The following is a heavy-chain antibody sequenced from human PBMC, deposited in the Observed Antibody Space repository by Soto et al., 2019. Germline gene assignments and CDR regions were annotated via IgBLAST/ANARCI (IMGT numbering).Heavy chain of an antibody. D-gene: IGHD6-19*01. CDR1: GYTFTSYA. V-gene: IGHV1-3*01. J-gene: IGHJ5*02. CDR2: INAGNGNT. Sequence: ASVKVSCKASGYTFTSYAMHWVRQAPGQRLEWMGWINAGNGNTKYSQKFQGRVTITRDTSASTAYMELSSLRSEDTAVYYCARDHRRMAGLNNWFDPWGQGTLVTVSS. CDR3: ARDHRRMAGLNNWFDP.